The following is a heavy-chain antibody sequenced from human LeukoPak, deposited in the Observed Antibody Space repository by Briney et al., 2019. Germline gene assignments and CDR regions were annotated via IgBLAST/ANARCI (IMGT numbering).Heavy chain of an antibody. J-gene: IGHJ4*02. CDR3: AKGRSLVGATRAIDY. D-gene: IGHD1-26*01. CDR1: GFTFSSYA. Sequence: GGSLRLSCAASGFTFSSYAMSWVRQAPGKGLEWVSAISGSGGSTYYADSVKGRFTISRDNSKNTLHLQMNSLRAEDTAVYYCAKGRSLVGATRAIDYWGQGTLVTVSS. V-gene: IGHV3-23*01. CDR2: ISGSGGST.